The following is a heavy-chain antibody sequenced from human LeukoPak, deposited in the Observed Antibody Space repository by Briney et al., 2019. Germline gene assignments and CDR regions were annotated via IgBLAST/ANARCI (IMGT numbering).Heavy chain of an antibody. CDR3: ARGYCSSTSCFPGEDWFDP. CDR1: GYTFTSYG. D-gene: IGHD2-2*01. CDR2: ISAYNGNT. V-gene: IGHV1-18*01. Sequence: ASVKVSCKASGYTFTSYGISWVRQAPGQGLEGMGWISAYNGNTNYAQKLQGRVTMTTDTSTSTAYMELRSLRSDDTAVYYCARGYCSSTSCFPGEDWFDPWGQGTLVTVSS. J-gene: IGHJ5*02.